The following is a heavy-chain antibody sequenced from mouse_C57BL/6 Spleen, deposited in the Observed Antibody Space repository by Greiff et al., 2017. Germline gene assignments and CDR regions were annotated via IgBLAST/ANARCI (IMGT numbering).Heavy chain of an antibody. D-gene: IGHD3-1*01. V-gene: IGHV1-64*01. CDR2: IHPNSGST. CDR3: ARRGYSYAMDY. J-gene: IGHJ4*01. CDR1: GYTFTSYW. Sequence: QVQLQQPGAELVKPGASVKLSCKASGYTFTSYWMHWVKQRPGQGLEWIGMIHPNSGSTNYNEKFKSKATLTVDKSSSTAYMQRSSLTSEDSAVYYCARRGYSYAMDYWGQGTSVTVSS.